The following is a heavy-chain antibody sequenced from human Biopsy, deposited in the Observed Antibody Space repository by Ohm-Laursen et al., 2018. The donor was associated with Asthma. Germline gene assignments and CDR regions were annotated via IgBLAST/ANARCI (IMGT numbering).Heavy chain of an antibody. J-gene: IGHJ6*02. CDR3: AKGRYKWNDGYYGLDV. Sequence: SLRLSCSASGTHFGSYNMHWARQAPGKGLEWVAVITFDGSTQHYGDSVKGRFTISRDNSKNTLYLQMSSLRVEDTAVYYCAKGRYKWNDGYYGLDVWGQGTTVTVS. CDR2: ITFDGSTQ. V-gene: IGHV3-30-3*01. D-gene: IGHD1-20*01. CDR1: GTHFGSYN.